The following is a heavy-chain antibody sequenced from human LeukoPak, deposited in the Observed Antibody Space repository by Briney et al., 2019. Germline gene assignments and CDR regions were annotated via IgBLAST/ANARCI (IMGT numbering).Heavy chain of an antibody. Sequence: GASVKVSCKASGYTFTGFYMHWVRQAPGQGLEWMGWINPKNGGINYAQKFQGRVTMTRDTSISTAYMELSRLRSDDTAVYYCAREAYLTANWFDPGGQGTLVTVSS. CDR3: AREAYLTANWFDP. J-gene: IGHJ5*02. CDR2: INPKNGGI. V-gene: IGHV1-2*02. D-gene: IGHD2-21*02. CDR1: GYTFTGFY.